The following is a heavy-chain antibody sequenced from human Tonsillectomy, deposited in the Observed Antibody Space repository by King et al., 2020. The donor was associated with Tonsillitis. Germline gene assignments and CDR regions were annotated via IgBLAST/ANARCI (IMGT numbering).Heavy chain of an antibody. D-gene: IGHD3-9*01. Sequence: VQLVESGGGVVQPGRSLRLTCAASGFTVSPYSMHWVRQAQGKGLEWVAFISYDGINKYFADSVKGRFTISRDISKNTSYLQMNSLRPEDTAVYYCASPDWLSLDYWGPGTLVTVSS. CDR3: ASPDWLSLDY. J-gene: IGHJ4*02. CDR2: ISYDGINK. CDR1: GFTVSPYS. V-gene: IGHV3-30-3*01.